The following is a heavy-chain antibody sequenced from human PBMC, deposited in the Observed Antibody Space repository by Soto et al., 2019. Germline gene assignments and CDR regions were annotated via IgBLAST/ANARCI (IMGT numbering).Heavy chain of an antibody. CDR3: ARGSTGWYGYDY. CDR2: INSDATTK. V-gene: IGHV3-74*01. CDR1: GFTFRSSW. D-gene: IGHD6-19*01. J-gene: IGHJ4*02. Sequence: EVQLVESGGGLVQPGGSLRLSCVASGFTFRSSWMHWVRQAPGKGLDWVSRINSDATTKDYAEYAKGQFTIARDNAEKKLYLKMDSHTATDTAVYYCARGSTGWYGYDYGGQGTLLTVSS.